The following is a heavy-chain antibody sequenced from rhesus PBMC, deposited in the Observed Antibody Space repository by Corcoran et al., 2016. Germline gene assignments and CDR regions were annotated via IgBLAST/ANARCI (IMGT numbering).Heavy chain of an antibody. CDR1: GGTTSSSNW. D-gene: IGHD6-25*01. CDR2: ISGSSGST. V-gene: IGHV4-65*01. J-gene: IGHJ4*01. CDR3: ARHGGGSWPPYFDY. Sequence: QVQLQESGPGLVKAAETLSPTFAAPGGTTSSSNWRGWIRQPQGKGLEWIGYISGSSGSTYYNPSLKSRVTISTDTSKNQFSLKLSSVTAADTAVYYCARHGGGSWPPYFDYWGQGVLVTVSS.